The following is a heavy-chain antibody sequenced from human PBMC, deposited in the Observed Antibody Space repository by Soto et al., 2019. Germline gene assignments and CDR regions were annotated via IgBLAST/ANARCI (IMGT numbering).Heavy chain of an antibody. CDR2: IIPIFATV. Sequence: VQLVQSGSEVKKPGSSVKVSCKASGGSFSRNPISWVRQAHGQGLEWMAGIIPIFATVHYAQKFQGRVTITADESTSTAYMELTSLRSEDTAVYFCARGGRGYSSAPRYYFDYWGQGTLVTVSS. CDR1: GGSFSRNP. D-gene: IGHD5-18*01. CDR3: ARGGRGYSSAPRYYFDY. V-gene: IGHV1-69*01. J-gene: IGHJ4*02.